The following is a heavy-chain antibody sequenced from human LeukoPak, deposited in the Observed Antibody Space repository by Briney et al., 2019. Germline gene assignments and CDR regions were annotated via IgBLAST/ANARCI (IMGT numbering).Heavy chain of an antibody. CDR2: IYYSGST. Sequence: SETLSLTCTVSGGSVSSGSYYWSWSRQPPGKGLEWLGHIYYSGSTNYNPSLKSRVTISVDTSKNQFSLKLSSVTAADTAVYYCARGGYDSSGYALDYWGQGTLVTVSS. J-gene: IGHJ4*02. V-gene: IGHV4-61*01. CDR3: ARGGYDSSGYALDY. D-gene: IGHD3-22*01. CDR1: GGSVSSGSYY.